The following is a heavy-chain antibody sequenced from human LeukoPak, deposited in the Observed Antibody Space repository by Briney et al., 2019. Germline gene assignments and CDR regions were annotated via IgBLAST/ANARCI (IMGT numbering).Heavy chain of an antibody. V-gene: IGHV1-69*01. D-gene: IGHD3-22*01. CDR3: ARDYYYDSSGFDAFDS. CDR1: GGTFSSYG. Sequence: ASVTVSCKSSGGTFSSYGISWVRQGPGQGLEWMGGIIPSFGTGNYAQKFQGRVTITSNESTSTAYKELRSLRSEATAVYYCARDYYYDSSGFDAFDSWGQGTMVTVSS. J-gene: IGHJ3*02. CDR2: IIPSFGTG.